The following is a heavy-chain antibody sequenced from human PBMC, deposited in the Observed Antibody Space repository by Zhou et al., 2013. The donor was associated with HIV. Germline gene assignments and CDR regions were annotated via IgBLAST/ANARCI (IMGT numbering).Heavy chain of an antibody. V-gene: IGHV4-4*07. CDR1: GGSITDFY. Sequence: VQLQESGPGLVKPSETLSLTCSVSGGSITDFYWSWIRQPAGKGLEWIGRLYTSGTINYNPSLKSRVTMSVDKSKNQLSLRLESVTAADTATYYCARDRKFGWFDPWGPGNPDHRLL. D-gene: IGHD3-10*01. CDR2: LYTSGTI. CDR3: ARDRKFGWFDP. J-gene: IGHJ5*02.